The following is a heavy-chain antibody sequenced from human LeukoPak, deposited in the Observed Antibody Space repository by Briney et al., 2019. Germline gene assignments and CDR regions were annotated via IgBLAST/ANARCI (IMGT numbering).Heavy chain of an antibody. J-gene: IGHJ4*02. CDR1: GFTFSHYS. V-gene: IGHV3-64*01. CDR2: INSNGDDT. CDR3: AEDQKLQPFHY. Sequence: TGGSLRLSCAASGFTFSHYSMHWVRQAPGKGLEYVSAINSNGDDTYYANSVKGRFTISRDNSKNTLYLQMGSLRAEDTSVYYCAEDQKLQPFHYWGQGTLVTVSS. D-gene: IGHD2-15*01.